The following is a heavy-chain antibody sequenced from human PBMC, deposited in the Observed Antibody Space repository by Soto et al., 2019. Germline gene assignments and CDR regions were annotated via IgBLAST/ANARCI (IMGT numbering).Heavy chain of an antibody. CDR2: IIPIFGTA. D-gene: IGHD2-8*01. J-gene: IGHJ6*02. V-gene: IGHV1-69*01. CDR1: GGTFSSYA. CDR3: ARASGDGFYCTNGVCYEYYYYGMDV. Sequence: QVQLVQSGAEVKKPGSSVKVSCKASGGTFSSYAISWVRQAPGQGLEWMGGIIPIFGTANYAQKFQGRVTITADESTSTAYMELSSLSSGDTAVYYCARASGDGFYCTNGVCYEYYYYGMDVWGQGTTVTVSS.